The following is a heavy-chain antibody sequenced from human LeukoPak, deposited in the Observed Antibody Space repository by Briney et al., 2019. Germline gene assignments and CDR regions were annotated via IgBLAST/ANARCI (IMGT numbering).Heavy chain of an antibody. CDR2: IYHSGST. D-gene: IGHD5-12*01. CDR1: GGSISSSNW. CDR3: ARSGGSPDY. Sequence: SETLSLTCTISGGSISSSNWWSWVRQPPGKGLEWIGEIYHSGSTNYNPSLKPRVTISIDKSKNQFSLKLTSVTAADTAVYYCARSGGSPDYWGQGTLVTVSP. J-gene: IGHJ4*02. V-gene: IGHV4-4*02.